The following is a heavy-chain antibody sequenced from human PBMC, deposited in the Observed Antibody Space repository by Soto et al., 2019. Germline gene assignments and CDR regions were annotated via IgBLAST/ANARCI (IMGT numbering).Heavy chain of an antibody. CDR1: GFTFSSYA. V-gene: IGHV3-30*04. Sequence: PGGSLRLSCAASGFTFSSYAMNWVRQAPGKGLEWVSDISYDGRHTDYADSVKGRFTISRDNSKDTLFLQMNSLRAEDTAMYYCAKDPGLGLTSDVSDIWGQGTMVTVSS. CDR2: ISYDGRHT. D-gene: IGHD7-27*01. J-gene: IGHJ3*02. CDR3: AKDPGLGLTSDVSDI.